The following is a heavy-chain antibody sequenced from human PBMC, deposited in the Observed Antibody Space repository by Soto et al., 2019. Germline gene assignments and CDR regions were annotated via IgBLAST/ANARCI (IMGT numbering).Heavy chain of an antibody. D-gene: IGHD3-10*01. J-gene: IGHJ5*02. CDR2: ISGSGDST. V-gene: IGHV3-23*01. Sequence: EVQLLESGGGLVQPGGSLRLSCAASGFTFSSYAMNWVRQAPGKGLEWVSIISGSGDSTYYADSVKGRFTISRDNTKNPLYLQMKSLRAEDTAVYYCANKFFSGSGSYRGWFDPWGQGTLVTVSS. CDR1: GFTFSSYA. CDR3: ANKFFSGSGSYRGWFDP.